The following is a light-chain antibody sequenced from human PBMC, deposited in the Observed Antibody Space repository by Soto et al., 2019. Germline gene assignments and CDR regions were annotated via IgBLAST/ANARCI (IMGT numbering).Light chain of an antibody. CDR3: QQYGSSPPWT. CDR1: QSVSSSY. CDR2: GAS. J-gene: IGKJ1*01. V-gene: IGKV3-20*01. Sequence: EIVLTQSPGTLSFSPGERVTLSCRASQSVSSSYLAWYQQKPGQAPRLLIYGASSRATGIPDRFSGSGSGTDFTLTISRLEPEDFAVYYCQQYGSSPPWTLGQGTKVDIK.